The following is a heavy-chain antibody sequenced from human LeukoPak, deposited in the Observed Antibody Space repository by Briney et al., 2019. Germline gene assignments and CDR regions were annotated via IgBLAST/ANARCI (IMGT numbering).Heavy chain of an antibody. V-gene: IGHV3-23*01. J-gene: IGHJ4*02. CDR2: ISGSGGST. CDR3: AKDKAQKRSRAVAGSSSDY. D-gene: IGHD6-19*01. Sequence: GGSLRLSCAASGFTFSSYAMSWVRQAPGKGLEWVSAISGSGGSTYYADSVKGRFTISRDNSKNTLYLQMNSLRAEDTAVYYCAKDKAQKRSRAVAGSSSDYWGQGTLVTVSS. CDR1: GFTFSSYA.